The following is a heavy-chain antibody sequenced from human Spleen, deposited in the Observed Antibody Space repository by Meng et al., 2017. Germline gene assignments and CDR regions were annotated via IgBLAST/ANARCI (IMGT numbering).Heavy chain of an antibody. J-gene: IGHJ6*02. CDR2: ISYDGSNK. D-gene: IGHD5-18*01. CDR1: GFIFGDYA. V-gene: IGHV3-30*04. CDR3: ARAGNTAMAQPPTYYYYGMDV. Sequence: GESLKISCTASGFIFGDYAMSWVRQAAGKGLEWVAVISYDGSNKYYADSVKGRFTISRDNSKNTLYLQMNSLRAEDTAVYYCARAGNTAMAQPPTYYYYGMDVWGQGNTVTGSS.